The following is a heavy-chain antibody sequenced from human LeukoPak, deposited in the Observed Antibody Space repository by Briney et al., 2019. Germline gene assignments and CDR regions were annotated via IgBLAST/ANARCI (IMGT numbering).Heavy chain of an antibody. CDR2: IIPIFGTA. CDR1: GGTFSSYA. Sequence: SVKVSCKASGGTFSSYAISWGRQAPGQGPEWMGGIIPIFGTANYAQKFQGRVTITADESTSTAYMELSSLRSEDTAVYYCASPGIAVAGFDYWGQGALVTVSS. J-gene: IGHJ4*02. D-gene: IGHD6-19*01. V-gene: IGHV1-69*01. CDR3: ASPGIAVAGFDY.